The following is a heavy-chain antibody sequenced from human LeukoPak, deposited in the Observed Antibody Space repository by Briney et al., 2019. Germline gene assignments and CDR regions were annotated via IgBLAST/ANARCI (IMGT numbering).Heavy chain of an antibody. V-gene: IGHV4-61*02. D-gene: IGHD3-9*01. CDR2: IYTSGST. Sequence: PSETLSLTCTVSGGSISSGFYYWSWIRQPAGKGLEWIGRIYTSGSTNYNPSLKSRVSTSVDTSKNQFSLKLSSVTAADTAVYYCASSYYDILTGYYPLNYWGQGTLVTVSS. J-gene: IGHJ4*02. CDR3: ASSYYDILTGYYPLNY. CDR1: GGSISSGFYY.